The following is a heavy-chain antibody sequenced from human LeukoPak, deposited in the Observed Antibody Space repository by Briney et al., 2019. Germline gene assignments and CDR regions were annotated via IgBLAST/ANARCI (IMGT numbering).Heavy chain of an antibody. V-gene: IGHV4-59*01. Sequence: SETLSLSCTVSGGSINRDYWSWIRQPPGKGLEWIGCIYYSGNTNYNPSLKSRVTISVDTSNNQFSLKLSSVTAADTAVYYCTRQGSTRNYVFDDWGQGTLVTVSS. J-gene: IGHJ4*02. CDR3: TRQGSTRNYVFDD. CDR1: GGSINRDY. D-gene: IGHD3-10*01. CDR2: IYYSGNT.